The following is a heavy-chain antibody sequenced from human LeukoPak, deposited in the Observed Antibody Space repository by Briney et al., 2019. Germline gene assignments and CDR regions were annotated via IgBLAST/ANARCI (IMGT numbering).Heavy chain of an antibody. V-gene: IGHV3-15*01. J-gene: IGHJ4*02. CDR3: TTYSESYSFAY. CDR2: IKSKTDDGTI. CDR1: GFTFTDAW. D-gene: IGHD1-26*01. Sequence: GGSLRLSCAASGFTFTDAWMTWFRQAPGEGLEWVGRIKSKTDDGTIDYAAPVKGRFTISRDDSKNTLYLQMNTLKPEDTAIYYCTTYSESYSFAYWGQGTLVTVSS.